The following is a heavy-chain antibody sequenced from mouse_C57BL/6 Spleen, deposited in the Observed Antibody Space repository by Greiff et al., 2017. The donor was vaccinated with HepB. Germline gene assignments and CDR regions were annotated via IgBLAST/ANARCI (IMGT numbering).Heavy chain of an antibody. D-gene: IGHD2-4*01. V-gene: IGHV5-17*01. CDR2: ISSGSSTI. J-gene: IGHJ3*01. CDR3: ARDHDYGAWFAC. Sequence: EVQGVESGGGLVKPGGSLKLSCAAPGFTFSDYGMHWVRQAPEKGLEWVAYISSGSSTIYYADTVKGRFTISRDNAKNTLFLQMTSLRSEDTAMYYCARDHDYGAWFACWGQGTLVTVSA. CDR1: GFTFSDYG.